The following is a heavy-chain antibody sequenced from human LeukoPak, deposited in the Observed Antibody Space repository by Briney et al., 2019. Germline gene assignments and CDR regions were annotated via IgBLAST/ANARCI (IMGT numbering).Heavy chain of an antibody. D-gene: IGHD6-25*01. J-gene: IGHJ5*02. CDR2: INWNGGST. CDR3: TGDGLRSSGT. Sequence: GGSLRLSCAASGFTFDDYGMSWVRQAPGKGLEWVSAINWNGGSTGYADSVKGRFTISRDNAKNSLYLQMNSLRAEDTALYYCTGDGLRSSGTWGQGTLVTVSS. V-gene: IGHV3-20*04. CDR1: GFTFDDYG.